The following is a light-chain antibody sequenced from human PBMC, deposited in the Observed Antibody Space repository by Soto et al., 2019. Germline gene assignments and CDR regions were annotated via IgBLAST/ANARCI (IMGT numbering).Light chain of an antibody. Sequence: DIQMTQSPSSLSASIGDRVAITCRASQTISSYLNWFQQKPGKAPNLLIYCASTLQSVVPSRFSGSGSGTDFPLTISSLQPEYFATYYCQQTYSAPRTFGQGTKVEIK. J-gene: IGKJ1*01. CDR2: CAS. CDR3: QQTYSAPRT. CDR1: QTISSY. V-gene: IGKV1-39*01.